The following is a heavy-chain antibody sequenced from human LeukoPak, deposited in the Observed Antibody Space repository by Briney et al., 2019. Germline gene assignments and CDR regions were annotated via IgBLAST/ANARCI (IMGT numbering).Heavy chain of an antibody. D-gene: IGHD2-2*01. CDR2: INPNSGGT. J-gene: IGHJ5*02. Sequence: ASVKVSCKASGYTFTGYYMHWVRQAPGQGLEWMGWINPNSGGTNYAQKFQGRVTMTRDTSISTAYMELSRLSSDDTAVYYCARVGYCSSTSCYNWFDPWGQGTLVTVSS. CDR1: GYTFTGYY. CDR3: ARVGYCSSTSCYNWFDP. V-gene: IGHV1-2*02.